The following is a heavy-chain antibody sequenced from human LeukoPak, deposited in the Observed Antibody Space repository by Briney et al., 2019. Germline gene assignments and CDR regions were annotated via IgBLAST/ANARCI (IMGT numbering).Heavy chain of an antibody. CDR2: MYYSGIT. J-gene: IGHJ4*02. CDR1: GGSISSYY. CDR3: ARSSSGYDSGDY. V-gene: IGHV4-59*01. D-gene: IGHD5-12*01. Sequence: SETLSLTCTVSGGSISSYYWSWIRQPPGKGLEWIGYMYYSGITNYNPSLKSRVTISVDTSKNQFSLKLSSVTAADTAVYYCARSSSGYDSGDYWGQGTLVTVSS.